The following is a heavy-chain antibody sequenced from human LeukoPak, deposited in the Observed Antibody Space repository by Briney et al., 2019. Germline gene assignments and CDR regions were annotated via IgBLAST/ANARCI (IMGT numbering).Heavy chain of an antibody. V-gene: IGHV1-2*06. CDR1: GYTFTGYD. Sequence: ASVKVSCKASGYTFTGYDMHWVRQAPGQGLEWMGRINPNSGGTNYAQKVQGRVTITADESTSTAYMELSSLRSEDMAVYYCANSYGEAYFDYWGQGTLVTVSS. D-gene: IGHD5-18*01. CDR3: ANSYGEAYFDY. CDR2: INPNSGGT. J-gene: IGHJ4*02.